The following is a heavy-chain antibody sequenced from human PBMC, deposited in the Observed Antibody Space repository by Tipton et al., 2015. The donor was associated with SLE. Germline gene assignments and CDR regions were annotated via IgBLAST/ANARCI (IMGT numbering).Heavy chain of an antibody. CDR2: VYDIDFT. CDR3: ARGGIYHDYSGNFDY. CDR1: GDSISTSNYY. V-gene: IGHV4-61*01. J-gene: IGHJ4*02. D-gene: IGHD3-22*01. Sequence: LRLSCTVSGDSISTSNYYWSWIRQPPGKGLEWIGNVYDIDFTNYNPSLQSRVTISLDTSKNQFSLNLSSVTAADTAVYYCARGGIYHDYSGNFDYWGQGTLVSASS.